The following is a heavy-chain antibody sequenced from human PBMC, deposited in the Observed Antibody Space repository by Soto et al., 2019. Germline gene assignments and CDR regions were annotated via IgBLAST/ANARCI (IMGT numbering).Heavy chain of an antibody. CDR2: INHNSGGT. V-gene: IGHV1-2*04. CDR1: GYTFTGYS. D-gene: IGHD6-6*01. Sequence: ASVKVSCKASGYTFTGYSMHWVRQAPGQGLEWMGWINHNSGGTNYAQKFQGWVTMTRDTAISTAYMELSRLRSDDTVVYYCARDLLRYSSSSKALYYYYNGMDVWGQGTTVTVSS. CDR3: ARDLLRYSSSSKALYYYYNGMDV. J-gene: IGHJ6*02.